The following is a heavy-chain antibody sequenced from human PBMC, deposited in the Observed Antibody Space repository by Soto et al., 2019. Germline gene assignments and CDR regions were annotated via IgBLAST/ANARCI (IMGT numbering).Heavy chain of an antibody. V-gene: IGHV3-23*01. J-gene: IGHJ4*02. CDR3: AKDRLGAGPFDY. D-gene: IGHD1-26*01. Sequence: GGSLRPSCAASVFTFSSYAMSWVRQAPGKGLEWVSAISGSGGSTYYAGSVKGRFTISRDNSKNTLYLQMNSLRAEDTAVYYCAKDRLGAGPFDYWGQGTLVTVSS. CDR1: VFTFSSYA. CDR2: ISGSGGST.